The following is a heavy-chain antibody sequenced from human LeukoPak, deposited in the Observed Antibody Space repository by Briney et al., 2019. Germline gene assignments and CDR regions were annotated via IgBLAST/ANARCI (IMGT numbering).Heavy chain of an antibody. D-gene: IGHD1-1*01. CDR1: GGSFSGYY. J-gene: IGHJ6*03. CDR2: INHSGST. V-gene: IGHV4-34*01. Sequence: SETLSLTCAVYGGSFSGYYWSWIRQPPGKGLEWIGEINHSGSTNYNPHINSRVTISVDTSKNQFSLKLSSVTAADTAVYYCASAKLTTYYYYMDVWGKGTTVTVSS. CDR3: ASAKLTTYYYYMDV.